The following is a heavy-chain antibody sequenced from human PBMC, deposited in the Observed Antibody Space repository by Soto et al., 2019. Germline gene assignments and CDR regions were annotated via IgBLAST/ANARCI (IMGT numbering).Heavy chain of an antibody. D-gene: IGHD3-22*01. CDR1: GYTFTGYY. V-gene: IGHV1-2*02. CDR3: ARDRRRYYYDSSGYLDY. CDR2: INPNSGGT. Sequence: ASVKVSCKASGYTFTGYYMHWVRQAPGQGLEWMGWINPNSGGTNYAQKFQGRVTMTRDTSISTAYMELSRLRSDDTAVYYCARDRRRYYYDSSGYLDYWGQGTLVTVSS. J-gene: IGHJ4*02.